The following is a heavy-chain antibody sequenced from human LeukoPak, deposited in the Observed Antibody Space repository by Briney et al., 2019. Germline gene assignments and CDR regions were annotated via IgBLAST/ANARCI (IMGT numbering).Heavy chain of an antibody. CDR1: GGSISSYY. D-gene: IGHD4-17*01. V-gene: IGHV4-59*08. Sequence: ASETLCLTCSVSGGSISSYYWSWIRQPPGKGLEWIGYIYYSGSTNYNPSLKSRVIISVDTSKNQFSLKLSSVTAADTAVYYCGRRMGGDYGHWFDPWGQGTLVTVSS. CDR3: GRRMGGDYGHWFDP. J-gene: IGHJ5*02. CDR2: IYYSGST.